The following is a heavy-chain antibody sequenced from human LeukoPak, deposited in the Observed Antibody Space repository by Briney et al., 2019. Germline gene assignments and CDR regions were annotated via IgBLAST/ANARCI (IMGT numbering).Heavy chain of an antibody. Sequence: ASVKVSCKASGYTFTSYDINWVRQATGQGLEWMGWMNPNSGNTGYAQKFQGRVTMTRNTSISTAYMELSSLRSEHTAVYYCARVPYSSSWYRLVSHGMDVWGQGTTVTVSS. CDR3: ARVPYSSSWYRLVSHGMDV. CDR1: GYTFTSYD. J-gene: IGHJ6*02. V-gene: IGHV1-8*01. CDR2: MNPNSGNT. D-gene: IGHD6-13*01.